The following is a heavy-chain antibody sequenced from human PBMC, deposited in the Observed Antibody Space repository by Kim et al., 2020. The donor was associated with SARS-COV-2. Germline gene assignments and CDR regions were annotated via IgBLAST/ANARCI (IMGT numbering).Heavy chain of an antibody. CDR3: ARDSSVRGIHDFWSGYYL. D-gene: IGHD3-3*01. Sequence: SVKVSCKASGGTFSSYAISWVRQAPGQGLEWMGGIIPIFGTANYAQKFQGRVTITADESTSTAYMELSSLRSEDTAVYYCARDSSVRGIHDFWSGYYLWGQGTLVTVSS. CDR2: IIPIFGTA. V-gene: IGHV1-69*13. CDR1: GGTFSSYA. J-gene: IGHJ5*02.